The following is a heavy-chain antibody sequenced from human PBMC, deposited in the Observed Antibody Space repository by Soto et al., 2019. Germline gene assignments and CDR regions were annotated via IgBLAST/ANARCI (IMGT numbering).Heavy chain of an antibody. CDR1: GFTFSSYG. CDR3: ARDWGTATTVTFYYYYYGMDV. J-gene: IGHJ6*02. CDR2: IWYDGSNK. V-gene: IGHV3-33*01. Sequence: PGGSLRLSCAASGFTFSSYGMHWVRQAPGKGLEWVAVIWYDGSNKYYADSVKGRFTISRDNSKNTLYLQMNSLRAEDTAVYYCARDWGTATTVTFYYYYYGMDVWGQGTTVTVSS. D-gene: IGHD4-17*01.